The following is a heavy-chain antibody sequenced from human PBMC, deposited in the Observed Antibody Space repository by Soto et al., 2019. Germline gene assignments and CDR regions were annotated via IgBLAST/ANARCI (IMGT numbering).Heavy chain of an antibody. CDR3: ARRIVATETFDY. CDR1: GDSISSSSYY. Sequence: SETLSLTGTVSGDSISSSSYYWGWIRQPPGKGLEWIGNINYSGSTYYNPSLQSRVTTSVDTSKNQFSLTVTSVTAADTAVYYCARRIVATETFDYWGQGTLVTVSS. D-gene: IGHD5-12*01. CDR2: INYSGST. V-gene: IGHV4-39*01. J-gene: IGHJ4*02.